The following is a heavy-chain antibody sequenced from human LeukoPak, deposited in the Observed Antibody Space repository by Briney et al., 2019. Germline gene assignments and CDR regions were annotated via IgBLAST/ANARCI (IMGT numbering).Heavy chain of an antibody. Sequence: SQTLSLTCTVSGGSISSGSCYWGWIRQPAGKGLEWIGRIYTSGSTNYNPSLKSRVTISVDTSKNQFSLKLSSVTAADTAVYYCARDSSGYYYLFEYWGQGTLVTVSS. CDR1: GGSISSGSCY. CDR2: IYTSGST. CDR3: ARDSSGYYYLFEY. V-gene: IGHV4-61*02. J-gene: IGHJ4*02. D-gene: IGHD3-22*01.